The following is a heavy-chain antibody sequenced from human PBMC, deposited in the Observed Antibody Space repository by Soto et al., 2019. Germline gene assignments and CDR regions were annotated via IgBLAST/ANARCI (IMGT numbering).Heavy chain of an antibody. CDR1: GGSITSYY. Sequence: SETLSLTCTVSGGSITSYYWTWIRQPPGKGLEWIGYVSHSGSTKYNPSLKSRVTISVDPSKNQFSLKVTSMRAADTAVYYCARRAASAIFRDDSFDIWGQGTMVTVSS. CDR2: VSHSGST. CDR3: ARRAASAIFRDDSFDI. V-gene: IGHV4-59*12. J-gene: IGHJ3*02. D-gene: IGHD3-3*01.